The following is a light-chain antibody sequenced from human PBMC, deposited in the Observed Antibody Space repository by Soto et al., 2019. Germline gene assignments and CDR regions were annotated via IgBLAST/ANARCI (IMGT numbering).Light chain of an antibody. CDR3: QQYNTYSRT. CDR1: QSISSW. V-gene: IGKV1-5*01. J-gene: IGKJ1*01. CDR2: DAS. Sequence: DIQMTQSPSTLSASVGDRVTITCRPSQSISSWLAWYQQKPGKAPNLLIYDASSLESGVPSRFSGSGSGTEFTLTISSLQPDDFATYYCQQYNTYSRTFGQGTKVDIK.